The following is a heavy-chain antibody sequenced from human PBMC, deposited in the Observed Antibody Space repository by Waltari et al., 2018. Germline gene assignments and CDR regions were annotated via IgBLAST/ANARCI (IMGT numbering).Heavy chain of an antibody. CDR3: ATETLYGGGVVTLDY. D-gene: IGHD3-3*01. V-gene: IGHV1-69*01. CDR2: IIPIFGTA. J-gene: IGHJ4*02. CDR1: GGTFSSYD. Sequence: QVQLVQSGAEVKKPGSSVKVSCKASGGTFSSYDISWVRQAPGQGLEWMGGIIPIFGTADYAQKFQGRVTITADESTSTAYMELSSLRSEDTAVYYCATETLYGGGVVTLDYWGQGTLVTVSS.